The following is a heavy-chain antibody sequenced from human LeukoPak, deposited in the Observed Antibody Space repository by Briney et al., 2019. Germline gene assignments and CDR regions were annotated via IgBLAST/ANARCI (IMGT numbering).Heavy chain of an antibody. J-gene: IGHJ4*02. CDR3: ARDPRVGYQLNPGLYYFDY. D-gene: IGHD2-2*01. V-gene: IGHV4-59*01. Sequence: PSETLSLTCTVSGGSISSYYWSWLPQPPGKGLEWIGYTYYSGTTNYNPSLERRITISVDTSKNQFSLKLSSVTAADTAGYYCARDPRVGYQLNPGLYYFDYWGERTLVTVSS. CDR1: GGSISSYY. CDR2: TYYSGTT.